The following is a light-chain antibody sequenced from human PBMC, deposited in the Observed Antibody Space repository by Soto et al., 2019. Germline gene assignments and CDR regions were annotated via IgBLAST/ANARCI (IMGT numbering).Light chain of an antibody. V-gene: IGKV3-20*01. CDR1: QSVSSSF. Sequence: EIVLTQSPGTLSLSPGERATLSCRASQSVSSSFLAWYQQKPGQAPRLLIYGASSRATGISDRFSGSGSGPDFTLNISKLEPEDFAVYYCQQYVSSPPWTFGQGTKVEIK. CDR2: GAS. J-gene: IGKJ1*01. CDR3: QQYVSSPPWT.